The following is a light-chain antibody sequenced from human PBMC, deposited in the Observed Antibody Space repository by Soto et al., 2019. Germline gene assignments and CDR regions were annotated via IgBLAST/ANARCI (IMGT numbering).Light chain of an antibody. CDR2: DAS. CDR3: QQTYSTFVS. J-gene: IGKJ4*01. Sequence: DIQMTQSPSSLSASVGDRVTITCRSSQTISTFLHWFQQKPGKAPNLLFYDASSLQSGVPSRFSGSGSGTDFTLTISSLQPEDFGTYYCQQTYSTFVSFGGGTKVEMK. CDR1: QTISTF. V-gene: IGKV1-39*01.